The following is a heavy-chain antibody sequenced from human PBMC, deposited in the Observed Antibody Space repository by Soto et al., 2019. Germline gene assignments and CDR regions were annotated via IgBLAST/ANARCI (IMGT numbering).Heavy chain of an antibody. D-gene: IGHD4-4*01. CDR2: INHSGEST. Sequence: PSETLSLTCAVYGGSFSCYYLSWIRQPPGKGLEWIGEINHSGESTHYADSVRGRLTISRDNSKNTLFLHMNGLRAGDTAVFYCAKSTGDTWATHYFDAWGKGSLVTVSS. J-gene: IGHJ4*02. V-gene: IGHV4-34*01. CDR1: GGSFSCYY. CDR3: AKSTGDTWATHYFDA.